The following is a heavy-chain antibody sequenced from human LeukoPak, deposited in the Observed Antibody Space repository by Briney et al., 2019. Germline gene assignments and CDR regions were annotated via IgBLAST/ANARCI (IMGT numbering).Heavy chain of an antibody. V-gene: IGHV4-39*07. CDR3: ARVSGGWPDY. J-gene: IGHJ4*02. D-gene: IGHD6-19*01. Sequence: SETLSLTCTVSGGSISSTSYYWGWIRQPPGKGLEWIGSIYYSGSTYYNPSLKSRVTISVDTSKNQFSLKLSSVTAADTAVYYCARVSGGWPDYWGQGTLVTVS. CDR1: GGSISSTSYY. CDR2: IYYSGST.